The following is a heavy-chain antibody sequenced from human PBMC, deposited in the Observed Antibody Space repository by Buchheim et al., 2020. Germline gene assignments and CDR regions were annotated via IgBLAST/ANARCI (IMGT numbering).Heavy chain of an antibody. CDR2: ISDSGSNT. CDR1: GFTFSSYA. J-gene: IGHJ4*02. Sequence: EVQLVESGGGLVQPGGSLRLSCAASGFTFSSYAMSCVRQAPGKGLEWVSAISDSGSNTYYADSVKGRFTFSRDNSKNTLYLPMNSLRAEDTAVYYCAKEVGTIGVAGPYFDYWGQGIL. CDR3: AKEVGTIGVAGPYFDY. V-gene: IGHV3-23*04. D-gene: IGHD6-19*01.